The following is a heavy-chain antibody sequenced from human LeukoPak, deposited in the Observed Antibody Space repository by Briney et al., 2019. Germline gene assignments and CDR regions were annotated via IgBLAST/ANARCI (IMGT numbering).Heavy chain of an antibody. J-gene: IGHJ4*02. Sequence: GESLKISCKGSGYSFTSYWIGWVRQMPGKGLEWMGIIYPGDSDTRYSPSFQGQVTISADKSISTAYLQWSSLKASDTAMYYCARRGYCSSTSCSTQLDYWGQGTLVTVSS. CDR1: GYSFTSYW. D-gene: IGHD2-2*02. CDR3: ARRGYCSSTSCSTQLDY. CDR2: IYPGDSDT. V-gene: IGHV5-51*01.